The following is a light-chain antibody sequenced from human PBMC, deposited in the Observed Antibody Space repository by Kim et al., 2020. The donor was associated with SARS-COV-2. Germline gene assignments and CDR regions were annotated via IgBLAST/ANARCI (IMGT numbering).Light chain of an antibody. CDR3: QQYYNWPPFT. CDR2: DAS. Sequence: EVVLAQSPATLSVSPGERVILSCRASQSVDSKLAWYQHMRGQAPRLVIYDASTRATGIPARFSGSGSGTDFTLTISSLQSEDFAVYYCQQYYNWPPFTFGQGTKLEI. J-gene: IGKJ2*01. V-gene: IGKV3-15*01. CDR1: QSVDSK.